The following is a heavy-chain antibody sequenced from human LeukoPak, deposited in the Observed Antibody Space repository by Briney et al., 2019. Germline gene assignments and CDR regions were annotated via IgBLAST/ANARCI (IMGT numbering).Heavy chain of an antibody. CDR2: IYYSGST. V-gene: IGHV4-30-4*01. D-gene: IGHD5-18*01. Sequence: PSETLSLTCTVSGVSISSGDYYWSWIRQPPGKGLEWIGYIYYSGSTYYNPSLKSRVTISVDTSKNQFSLKLSSVTAADTAVYYCAREPVDTAMGLFDYWGQGTLVTVSS. CDR3: AREPVDTAMGLFDY. CDR1: GVSISSGDYY. J-gene: IGHJ4*02.